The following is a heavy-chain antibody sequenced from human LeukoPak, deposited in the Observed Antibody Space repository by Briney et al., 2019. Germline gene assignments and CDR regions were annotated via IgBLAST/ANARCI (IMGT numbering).Heavy chain of an antibody. J-gene: IGHJ4*02. CDR2: ISSSGSAT. V-gene: IGHV3-11*01. CDR3: AEGPYSDTPGGYFDY. CDR1: GFRFSDYF. D-gene: IGHD5-18*01. Sequence: GGSLRLSCAGSGFRFSDYFMSWVRQAPGKGLEWVSYISSSGSATTYADSVRGRFTVSRDNAMNSLYLQMNSLRAEDTAVYYCAEGPYSDTPGGYFDYWGQGTLVTVSS.